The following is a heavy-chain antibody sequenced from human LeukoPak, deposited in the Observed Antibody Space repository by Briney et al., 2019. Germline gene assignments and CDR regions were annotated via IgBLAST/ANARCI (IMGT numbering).Heavy chain of an antibody. CDR1: GGSISSGGYY. D-gene: IGHD7-27*01. Sequence: PSQTLSLTCTVSGGSISSGGYYWSWIRQHPGKGLERIGYIYYSGSTYYNPSLKSRVTISVDTSKNQFSLKLSSVTAADTAVYYCARCPSAGEFDYWGQGTLVTVSS. CDR3: ARCPSAGEFDY. CDR2: IYYSGST. V-gene: IGHV4-31*03. J-gene: IGHJ4*02.